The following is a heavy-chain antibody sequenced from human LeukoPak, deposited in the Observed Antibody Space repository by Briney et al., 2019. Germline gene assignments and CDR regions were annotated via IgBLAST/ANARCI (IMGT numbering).Heavy chain of an antibody. J-gene: IGHJ5*02. CDR1: GFTFSSYA. Sequence: PGGSLRLSCAASGFTFSSYAMHWVRQAPGKGLEYVSAISSNGGSTCYANSVKGRFTISRDNSKNTLYLQMGSLRAEDMAVYYCARDLIGDYDILTGSNWFDPWGQGTLVTVSS. V-gene: IGHV3-64*01. CDR3: ARDLIGDYDILTGSNWFDP. CDR2: ISSNGGST. D-gene: IGHD3-9*01.